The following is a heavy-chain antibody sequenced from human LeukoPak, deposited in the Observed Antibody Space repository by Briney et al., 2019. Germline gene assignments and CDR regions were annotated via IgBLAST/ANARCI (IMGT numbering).Heavy chain of an antibody. V-gene: IGHV3-53*01. Sequence: GGSLRLSCAASGFTVSSNYMSWARQAPGKGLEWVPLIYVGGSTYYADSVKGRFTISRDSSKNTLFLQMNSLRVEDTALYYCARSGYYNPNYFDSWGQGTLVTVSS. CDR3: ARSGYYNPNYFDS. D-gene: IGHD3-9*01. J-gene: IGHJ4*02. CDR1: GFTVSSNY. CDR2: IYVGGST.